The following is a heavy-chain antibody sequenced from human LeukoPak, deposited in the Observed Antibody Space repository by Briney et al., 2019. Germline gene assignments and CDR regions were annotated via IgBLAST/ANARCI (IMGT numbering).Heavy chain of an antibody. CDR3: ARAMLYGDYIDY. CDR1: GFTFSSYE. J-gene: IGHJ4*02. CDR2: ISSSGSTI. V-gene: IGHV3-48*03. Sequence: GGSLRLSCAASGFTFSSYEMNWVRQAPGQGLEGVSYISSSGSTIYYADSVKGRFTISRDNAKNSLYLQMNSLRAEDTAVYYCARAMLYGDYIDYWGQGTLVTVSS. D-gene: IGHD3-10*02.